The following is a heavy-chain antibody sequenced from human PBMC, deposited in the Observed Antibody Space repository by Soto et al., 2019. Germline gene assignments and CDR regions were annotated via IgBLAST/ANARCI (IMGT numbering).Heavy chain of an antibody. J-gene: IGHJ5*02. CDR3: ARERSAAGTGWFDP. Sequence: QVQLVQSGAEVKKPGASVKVSCKASGYTFTSYDINWVRQATGQGLEWMGWMNPNSGNTGYAQKFQGRVTMTRNTHISTAYMVLSSLRAEDTAVYYCARERSAAGTGWFDPWGQGTLVTVSS. D-gene: IGHD6-13*01. V-gene: IGHV1-8*01. CDR2: MNPNSGNT. CDR1: GYTFTSYD.